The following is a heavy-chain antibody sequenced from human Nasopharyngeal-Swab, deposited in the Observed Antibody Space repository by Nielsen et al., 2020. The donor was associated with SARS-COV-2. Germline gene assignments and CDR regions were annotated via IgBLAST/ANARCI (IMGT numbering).Heavy chain of an antibody. Sequence: SVKVSCKSSGGTFRNSGFSWVRQAPGQGLEWMGGIIPVCGTPLYAPKFQGRVTISADESTTTTYRELSSLRSQDTAVYYCAKVRTNYGMGLNGALDPWGQGTLVTVSS. CDR3: AKVRTNYGMGLNGALDP. V-gene: IGHV1-69*13. CDR2: IIPVCGTP. D-gene: IGHD4-17*01. CDR1: GGTFRNSG. J-gene: IGHJ5*02.